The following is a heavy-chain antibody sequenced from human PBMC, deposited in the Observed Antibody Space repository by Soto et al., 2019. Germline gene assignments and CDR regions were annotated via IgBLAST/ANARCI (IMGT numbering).Heavy chain of an antibody. CDR1: GYTFTSYD. D-gene: IGHD3-10*01. Sequence: QVQLVQSGAEVRTPGASVKVSCKASGYTFTSYDINWVRQATGQGPGWMGWMNPDRGNTGYVQKFQGRVTMTRNTAISKAYMELSSLRSEDTAVYYCAGSVGGSNVNFDYWGQGTLVTVSS. J-gene: IGHJ4*02. V-gene: IGHV1-8*01. CDR2: MNPDRGNT. CDR3: AGSVGGSNVNFDY.